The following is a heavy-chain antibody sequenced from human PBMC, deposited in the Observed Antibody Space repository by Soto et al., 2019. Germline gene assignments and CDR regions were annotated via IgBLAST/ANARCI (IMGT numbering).Heavy chain of an antibody. CDR1: GYTFTGYY. V-gene: IGHV1-2*02. Sequence: GASVKVSCKASGYTFTGYYMHWARQAPGQGLEWMGWINPNSGGTNYAQKFQGRVTMARDTSISTAYMELSRLRSDDTAVYYCARADFDVLTGYYTSSYYFDYWGQGTLVTVSS. D-gene: IGHD3-9*01. J-gene: IGHJ4*02. CDR3: ARADFDVLTGYYTSSYYFDY. CDR2: INPNSGGT.